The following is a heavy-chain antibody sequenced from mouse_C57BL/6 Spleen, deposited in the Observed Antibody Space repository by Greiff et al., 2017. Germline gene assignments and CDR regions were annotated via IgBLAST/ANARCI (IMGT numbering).Heavy chain of an antibody. CDR1: GFNIKDYY. V-gene: IGHV14-2*01. CDR2: IDPEDGET. CDR3: ARFYDGYAY. Sequence: EVKLMESGAELVKPGASVKLSCTASGFNIKDYYMHWVKQRTEQGLEWIGRIDPEDGETKNAPKFQGKATITADTSSNTAYLQLSSLTSEDTAVYYCARFYDGYAYWGQGTLVTVSA. D-gene: IGHD2-3*01. J-gene: IGHJ3*01.